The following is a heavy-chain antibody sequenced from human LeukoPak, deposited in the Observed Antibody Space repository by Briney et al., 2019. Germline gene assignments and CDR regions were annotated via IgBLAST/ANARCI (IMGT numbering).Heavy chain of an antibody. CDR2: INPNSGGT. V-gene: IGHV1-2*02. CDR3: ARSVGAAAGNPLS. D-gene: IGHD6-13*01. Sequence: ASVKVSCKASGYTFTGYYMHWVRQAPGQGLEWMGWINPNSGGTNYAQKFQGRVTITTDESTSTAYMELSSLRSEDTAVYYCARSVGAAAGNPLSWGQGTLVTVSS. CDR1: GYTFTGYY. J-gene: IGHJ5*02.